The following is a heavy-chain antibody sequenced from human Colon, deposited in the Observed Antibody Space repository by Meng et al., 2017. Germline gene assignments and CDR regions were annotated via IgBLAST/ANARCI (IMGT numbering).Heavy chain of an antibody. Sequence: VQLGESGGSFVQPGGSLRLSCAASGFTFSSYWMHWVRQVPGKGLVWVSRINPDGTTTAYADSVKDRFAISRDNTKNTLYLHMNSLRAEDTAVYYCATYYTPDYWGQGTLVTVSS. CDR3: ATYYTPDY. CDR2: INPDGTTT. J-gene: IGHJ4*02. CDR1: GFTFSSYW. V-gene: IGHV3-74*01. D-gene: IGHD3-3*01.